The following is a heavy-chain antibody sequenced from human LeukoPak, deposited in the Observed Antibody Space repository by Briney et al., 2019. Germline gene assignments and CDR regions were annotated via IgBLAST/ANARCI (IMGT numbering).Heavy chain of an antibody. Sequence: GGSLRLXCAASGFTFDDYGMSWVRQAPGKGLEWVSGINWNGGSIGYADSVKGRFTISRDNAKNSLYLQMNSLRAEDTALYYCARDYFDDSSGYYCFDYWGQGTLVTVSS. CDR2: INWNGGSI. CDR3: ARDYFDDSSGYYCFDY. V-gene: IGHV3-20*04. J-gene: IGHJ4*02. D-gene: IGHD3-22*01. CDR1: GFTFDDYG.